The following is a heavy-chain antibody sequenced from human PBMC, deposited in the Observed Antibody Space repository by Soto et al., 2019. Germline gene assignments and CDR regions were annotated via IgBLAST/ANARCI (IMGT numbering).Heavy chain of an antibody. V-gene: IGHV1-3*01. Sequence: ASVKVSCKASGYTFTSYAMHWVRQAPGQRFEWMGWINAGNGNTKYSQKFQGRVTITRDTSASTAYMELSSLRSEDTAVYYCARDNSGWQTSPSLSFDYWGQGTLVTVSS. CDR3: ARDNSGWQTSPSLSFDY. J-gene: IGHJ4*02. D-gene: IGHD5-12*01. CDR2: INAGNGNT. CDR1: GYTFTSYA.